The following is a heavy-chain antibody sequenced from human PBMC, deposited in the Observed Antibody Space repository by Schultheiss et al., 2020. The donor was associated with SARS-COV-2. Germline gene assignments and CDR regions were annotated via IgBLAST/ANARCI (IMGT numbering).Heavy chain of an antibody. D-gene: IGHD3-16*01. J-gene: IGHJ4*02. CDR3: ARATRVESLFSVRGGHLDY. Sequence: SETLSLTCSVSGSSITGFFWTWIRQPPGKGLDPIGNIYFTGITKYNPSLKSRVTISIDTSKNQFSLKLGSVTAADTAVYFCARATRVESLFSVRGGHLDYWGRGALVTVSS. V-gene: IGHV4-59*01. CDR1: GSSITGFF. CDR2: IYFTGIT.